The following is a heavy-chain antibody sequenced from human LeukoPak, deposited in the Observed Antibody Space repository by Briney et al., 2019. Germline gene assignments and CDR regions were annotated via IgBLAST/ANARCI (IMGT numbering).Heavy chain of an antibody. CDR2: MNPNSGNT. V-gene: IGHV1-8*02. CDR3: ARGVGSSTVTRDY. CDR1: GYTFTSYG. Sequence: ASVKVSCKASGYTFTSYGISWVRQATGQGLEWMGWMNPNSGNTGYAQKFQGRVTMTRNTSISTAYMELSSLRSEDTAVYYCARGVGSSTVTRDYWGQGTLVTVSS. D-gene: IGHD4-17*01. J-gene: IGHJ4*02.